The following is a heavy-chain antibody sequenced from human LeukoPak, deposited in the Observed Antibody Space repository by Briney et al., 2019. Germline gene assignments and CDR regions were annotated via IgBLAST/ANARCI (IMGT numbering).Heavy chain of an antibody. Sequence: SETLSLTCTASGGSISGYYWSWIRQPPGKGLEWIGYIYYSGSTNYNPSLKSRVTISVDTSKNQFSLKLSSVTAADTAVYYCARGWQWPDYWGQGTLVTVSS. CDR1: GGSISGYY. V-gene: IGHV4-59*01. D-gene: IGHD6-19*01. J-gene: IGHJ4*02. CDR2: IYYSGST. CDR3: ARGWQWPDY.